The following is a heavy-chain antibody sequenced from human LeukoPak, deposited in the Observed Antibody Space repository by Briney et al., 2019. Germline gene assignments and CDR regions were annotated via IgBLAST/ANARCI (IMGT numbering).Heavy chain of an antibody. CDR2: IYYSGST. J-gene: IGHJ4*02. CDR1: GYSISSGYY. V-gene: IGHV4-38-2*01. Sequence: PSETLSLTCAVSGYSISSGYYWGWIRQPPGKGLEWIGSIYYSGSTYYNPSLKSRVTISVDTSKNQFSLKLSSVTAADTAVYYCARHPRFDYWGQGTLVTVSS. CDR3: ARHPRFDY.